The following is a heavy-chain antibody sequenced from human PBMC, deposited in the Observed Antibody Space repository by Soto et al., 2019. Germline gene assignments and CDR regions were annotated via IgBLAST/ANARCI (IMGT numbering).Heavy chain of an antibody. CDR1: GFTFSNYW. D-gene: IGHD4-17*01. CDR2: IKEDGSEK. J-gene: IGHJ4*02. Sequence: EVQVVESGGGLVQPGGSLRLSCAASGFTFSNYWMSWVRQAPGKGLEWVANIKEDGSEKKYVDSVKGRFTISRDNAKTSLYPQMNSLRAEDTAVYYCARTTYLDYWGQGTLVTVSS. CDR3: ARTTYLDY. V-gene: IGHV3-7*03.